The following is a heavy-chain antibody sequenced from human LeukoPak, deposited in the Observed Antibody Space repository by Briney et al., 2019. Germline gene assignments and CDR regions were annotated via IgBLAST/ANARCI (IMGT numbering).Heavy chain of an antibody. D-gene: IGHD6-13*01. CDR2: LSGNGGTT. CDR1: GFTFSTYA. Sequence: GGSLRLSCAASGFTFSTYAMSWVRQAPGKGLEWVSTLSGNGGTTYYADSVKGRFTISRDNSKNTLYLQMNSLGVEDTAVYYCAKPPPDSSSWLFDYWGQGTLVTVSS. J-gene: IGHJ4*02. V-gene: IGHV3-23*01. CDR3: AKPPPDSSSWLFDY.